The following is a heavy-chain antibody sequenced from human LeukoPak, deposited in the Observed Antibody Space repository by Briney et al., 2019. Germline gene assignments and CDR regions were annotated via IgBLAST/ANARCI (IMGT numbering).Heavy chain of an antibody. V-gene: IGHV1-2*02. D-gene: IGHD6-19*01. Sequence: ASVKVSCKASGYTFTGYYMHWVRQAPGQGLEWMGWINPNSGGTNYAQKFQGRVTMTTDMSTSTVYMELTSLRSDDTAVYYCARGGHGTSVAVAGTGDYWGQGTLVTVSS. CDR1: GYTFTGYY. CDR3: ARGGHGTSVAVAGTGDY. J-gene: IGHJ4*02. CDR2: INPNSGGT.